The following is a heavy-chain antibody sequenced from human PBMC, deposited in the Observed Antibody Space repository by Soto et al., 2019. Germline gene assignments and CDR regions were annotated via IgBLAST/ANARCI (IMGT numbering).Heavy chain of an antibody. Sequence: EVQLLESGGGLVQPGGSLRLSCAASGFTFTNYAMSWVRQAPGKGLEWVSTISASGDSTYYADSVKGRFTISRANSKNTLYLQMTSLRAEDTAVYYCAERPYYFDYWGRGTLVTVSS. V-gene: IGHV3-23*01. CDR2: ISASGDST. D-gene: IGHD1-1*01. CDR3: AERPYYFDY. J-gene: IGHJ4*02. CDR1: GFTFTNYA.